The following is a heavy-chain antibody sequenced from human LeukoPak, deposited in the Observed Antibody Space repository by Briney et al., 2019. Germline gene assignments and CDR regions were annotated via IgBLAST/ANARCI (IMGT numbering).Heavy chain of an antibody. CDR2: IYYSGST. D-gene: IGHD6-13*01. Sequence: PSETLSLTCAVSGGSISSYYWSWIRQPPGKGLEWIGYIYYSGSTNYNPSLKSRVTISVDTSKNQFSLKLSSVTAADTAVYYCARDLAADPPKGWFDPWGQGTLVTVSS. J-gene: IGHJ5*02. CDR3: ARDLAADPPKGWFDP. V-gene: IGHV4-59*01. CDR1: GGSISSYY.